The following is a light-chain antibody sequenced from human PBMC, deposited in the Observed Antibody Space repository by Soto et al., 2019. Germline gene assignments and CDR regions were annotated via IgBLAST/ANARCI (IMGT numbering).Light chain of an antibody. V-gene: IGKV1-39*01. CDR1: QDITTY. Sequence: DIQMTQSPSSLSASVGDRLTITCRASQDITTYLNWFQQKPGKAPELLIYAASNLQSAVPSRFSGSCSGTDFTLTISSLQPEDFATYYCQQTYRTPLTFGGGTKVEIK. CDR2: AAS. CDR3: QQTYRTPLT. J-gene: IGKJ4*01.